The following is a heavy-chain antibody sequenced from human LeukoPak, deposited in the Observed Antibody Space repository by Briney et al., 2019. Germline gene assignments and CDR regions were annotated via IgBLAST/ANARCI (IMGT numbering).Heavy chain of an antibody. D-gene: IGHD6-19*01. CDR2: IYTSGST. J-gene: IGHJ4*02. Sequence: SETLSFTGTVPGGSIISYYWSGFRQPAGKGLNGIGRIYTSGSTNYNPSLKSRVTMSVDTSKNQFSLKLSSVTAADTAVYYCARDYGSGAVVFDYWGQGTLVTVSS. CDR1: GGSIISYY. CDR3: ARDYGSGAVVFDY. V-gene: IGHV4-4*07.